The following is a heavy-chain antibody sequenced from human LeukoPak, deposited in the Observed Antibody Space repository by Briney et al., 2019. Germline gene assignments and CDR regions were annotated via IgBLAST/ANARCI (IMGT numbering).Heavy chain of an antibody. J-gene: IGHJ4*02. CDR2: INHSGST. CDR3: ARGGLYCGGDCYVDH. CDR1: GWSFSPYY. V-gene: IGHV4-34*01. Sequence: SETLSLTCAVYGWSFSPYYWSWIRQPPEKGLEWIGEINHSGSTNYNPSLKSRVTISVDTSKNQFSLKLSSVTAADTAVYYCARGGLYCGGDCYVDHWGQGSLVTVSS. D-gene: IGHD2-21*02.